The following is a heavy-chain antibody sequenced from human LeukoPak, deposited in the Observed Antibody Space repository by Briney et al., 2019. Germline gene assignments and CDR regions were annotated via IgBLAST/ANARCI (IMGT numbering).Heavy chain of an antibody. J-gene: IGHJ4*02. CDR1: GFSFDDYA. Sequence: GGSLRLSCAASGFSFDDYAMHWVRQAPGKGLEWVSLISGDGGGTFYADSVKGRFTISRDNSKNSLYLQMNSLRSEDTALYSCAKDIHDRGYPDYWGQGTLVTVSS. CDR3: AKDIHDRGYPDY. V-gene: IGHV3-43*02. CDR2: ISGDGGGT. D-gene: IGHD3-22*01.